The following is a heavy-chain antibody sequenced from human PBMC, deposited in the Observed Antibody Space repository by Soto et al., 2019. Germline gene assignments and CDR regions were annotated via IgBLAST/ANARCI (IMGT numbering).Heavy chain of an antibody. J-gene: IGHJ6*02. CDR1: GFTFDDYT. D-gene: IGHD6-6*01. CDR3: AKDITYSSSPRLRQYYYYGMDV. CDR2: ISWDGGST. Sequence: VQLVESGGVVVQPGGSLRLSCAASGFTFDDYTMHWVRQAPGKGLEWVSLISWDGGSTYYADSVKGRFTISRDNSKNSLYLQMNSLRTEDTALYYCAKDITYSSSPRLRQYYYYGMDVWGQGTTVTVSS. V-gene: IGHV3-43*01.